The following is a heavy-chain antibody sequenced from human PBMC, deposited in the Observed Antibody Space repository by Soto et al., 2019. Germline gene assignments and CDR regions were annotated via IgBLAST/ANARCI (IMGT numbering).Heavy chain of an antibody. J-gene: IGHJ3*02. CDR2: IIPIFGTA. CDR1: GGTFSSYA. V-gene: IGHV1-69*13. CDR3: AGSGVYYYDSSGYYGNGNAFDI. Sequence: SVKVSCKASGGTFSSYAISWVRQAPGQGLEWMGGIIPIFGTANYAQKFQGRVTITADESTSTAYMELSSLRSEDTAVYYCAGSGVYYYDSSGYYGNGNAFDIWGQGTMVTVSS. D-gene: IGHD3-22*01.